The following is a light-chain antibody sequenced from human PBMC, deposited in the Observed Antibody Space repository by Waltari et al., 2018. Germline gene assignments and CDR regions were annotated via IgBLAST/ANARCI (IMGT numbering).Light chain of an antibody. V-gene: IGKV3-20*01. CDR2: AVS. CDR1: QSVRSSY. Sequence: EMVLTQSPGTLLLSPGERATLSCWASQSVRSSYLAWFQQKPGQAPRPLIYAVSSRATGIPDRFSGSGSVTDFTLTINRLEPEDSAGYYCQQYGSPPYTFGQGTKLEL. CDR3: QQYGSPPYT. J-gene: IGKJ2*01.